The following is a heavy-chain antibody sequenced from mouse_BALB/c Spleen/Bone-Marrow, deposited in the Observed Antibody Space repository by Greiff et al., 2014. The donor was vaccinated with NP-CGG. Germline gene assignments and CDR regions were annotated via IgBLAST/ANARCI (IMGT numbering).Heavy chain of an antibody. Sequence: VQLQQSGAEPVKPGASVKLSCTASGFNIKDTYMHWVKQRPEQGLEWIGRIDPANGNTKYDPKFQGKATITADTSSNTAYLQLSSLTSEDTAVYYCAIYYGNYYAMDYWGQGTSVTVSS. V-gene: IGHV14-3*02. CDR3: AIYYGNYYAMDY. CDR1: GFNIKDTY. CDR2: IDPANGNT. J-gene: IGHJ4*01. D-gene: IGHD2-1*01.